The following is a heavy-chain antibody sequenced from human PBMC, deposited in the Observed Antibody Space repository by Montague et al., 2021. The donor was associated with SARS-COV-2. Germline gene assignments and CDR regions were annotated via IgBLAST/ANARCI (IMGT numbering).Heavy chain of an antibody. CDR2: IYNSGRT. CDR3: AGRGAGWFGSNPERFDY. D-gene: IGHD3-10*01. CDR1: GGSISSSYW. Sequence: SETLSLTCAVSGGSISSSYWWWWVRQPPGKRLGSVGAIYNSGRTYYTSLLKRLTIISEDKSKNQSSLMLTSVTAADTAEYYCAGRGAGWFGSNPERFDYGGQGTRVTVAS. J-gene: IGHJ4*02. V-gene: IGHV4-4*02.